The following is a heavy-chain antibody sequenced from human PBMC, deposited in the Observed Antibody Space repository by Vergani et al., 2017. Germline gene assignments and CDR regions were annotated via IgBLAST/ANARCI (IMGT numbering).Heavy chain of an antibody. D-gene: IGHD6-13*01. V-gene: IGHV3-21*01. Sequence: EVQLVESGGGLVKPGGSLRLSCAASGFTFSSYSMNWVRQAPGKGLEWVSSISSSSSYIYYADSVKCRFTISRDNAKNSLYLQMNSLRAEDTAVYYCARVASGWYTDYWGQGTLVTVSS. CDR3: ARVASGWYTDY. CDR1: GFTFSSYS. CDR2: ISSSSSYI. J-gene: IGHJ4*02.